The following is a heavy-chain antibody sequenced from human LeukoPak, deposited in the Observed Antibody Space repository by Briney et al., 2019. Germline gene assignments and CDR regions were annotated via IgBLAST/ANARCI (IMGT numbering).Heavy chain of an antibody. CDR2: ISSSGSIT. Sequence: PGGSLRLSCADPGFSFSSYEMNWVRQAPGKGLEWISYISSSGSITFYADSEKGRFTISRDNARNSLFLQMNSLRAEDTAVYYCASTRSTSDWYTRGFEYWGQGTLVTVSS. D-gene: IGHD6-19*01. CDR3: ASTRSTSDWYTRGFEY. CDR1: GFSFSSYE. J-gene: IGHJ4*02. V-gene: IGHV3-48*03.